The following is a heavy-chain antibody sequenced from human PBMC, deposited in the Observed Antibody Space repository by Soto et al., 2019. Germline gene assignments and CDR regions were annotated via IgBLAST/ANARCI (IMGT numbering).Heavy chain of an antibody. CDR3: AAINCDILSGYFSDY. D-gene: IGHD3-9*01. V-gene: IGHV3-33*01. Sequence: WGPLRLPCAASGFTFSDYGSHRVRQPPGKGLEWVALIWYDGSNGYYADSVKGRFIISRDNYKNTLYLQMNSLRAEDTAVYYCAAINCDILSGYFSDYWGQGTLVTVSS. CDR2: IWYDGSNG. CDR1: GFTFSDYG. J-gene: IGHJ4*01.